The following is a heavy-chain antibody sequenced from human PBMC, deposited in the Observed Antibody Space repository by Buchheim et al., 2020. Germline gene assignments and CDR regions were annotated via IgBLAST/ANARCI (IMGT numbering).Heavy chain of an antibody. J-gene: IGHJ4*02. Sequence: EVQLVESGGGLVQPGGSLRLSCAASGLSFSDYWMSWVRQASGKGLEWVANIKPDGSVKDHVESVKGRFTISRDNARKSVYLQMNSLRAEDTAVYYCARNMGGWGQGTL. CDR1: GLSFSDYW. CDR3: ARNMGG. V-gene: IGHV3-7*04. D-gene: IGHD2-15*01. CDR2: IKPDGSVK.